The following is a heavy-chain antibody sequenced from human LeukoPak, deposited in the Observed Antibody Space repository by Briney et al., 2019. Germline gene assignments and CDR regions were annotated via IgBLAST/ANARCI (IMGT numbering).Heavy chain of an antibody. CDR2: IYYSGST. V-gene: IGHV4-59*12. J-gene: IGHJ6*03. Sequence: KASETLSLTCTVSGGSISSYYWSWIRQPPGKGLEWIGYIYYSGSTNYNPSLKSRVTISVDTAKNQFSLKLSSVTAADTAVYYCARDFAPSFYMDVWGKGTTVTVSS. D-gene: IGHD7-27*01. CDR3: ARDFAPSFYMDV. CDR1: GGSISSYY.